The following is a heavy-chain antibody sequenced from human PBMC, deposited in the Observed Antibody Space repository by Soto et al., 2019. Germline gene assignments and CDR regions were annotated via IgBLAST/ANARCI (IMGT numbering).Heavy chain of an antibody. V-gene: IGHV3-9*01. Sequence: EVQLVESGGGLVQPGRSLRLSCAASGFTFDDYAMHWVRQAPGKGLEWVSGISWNSGSIGDADSVKGRFTISRDNAKSSLYLQMNSLRAEDTALYYCARAEDGSGWVYFYYCGQGTLVTVTS. CDR1: GFTFDDYA. CDR2: ISWNSGSI. D-gene: IGHD3-16*01. CDR3: ARAEDGSGWVYFYY. J-gene: IGHJ4*02.